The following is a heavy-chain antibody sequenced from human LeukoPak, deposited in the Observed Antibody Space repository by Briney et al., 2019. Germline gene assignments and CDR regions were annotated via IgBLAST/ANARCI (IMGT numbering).Heavy chain of an antibody. CDR1: GYTFTSYG. J-gene: IGHJ4*02. CDR3: ARTAPLGRFGELSSFFDY. D-gene: IGHD3-10*01. Sequence: ASVKVSCKASGYTFTSYGISWVRQAPGQGLEWMGWISAYNGNTNYAQKLQGRVTMTTDTSTSTAYMELRSLRSDDTAVYYCARTAPLGRFGELSSFFDYWGQGTLVTVSS. V-gene: IGHV1-18*04. CDR2: ISAYNGNT.